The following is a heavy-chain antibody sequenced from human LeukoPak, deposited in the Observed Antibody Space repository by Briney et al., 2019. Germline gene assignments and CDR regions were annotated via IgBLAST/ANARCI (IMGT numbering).Heavy chain of an antibody. D-gene: IGHD2-2*01. J-gene: IGHJ5*02. CDR1: GYTFTSYG. Sequence: ASVKVSCKASGYTFTSYGISWVRQAPGQGPEWMGWISAYNGNTNYAQKYQGRVTMTTDTSTSTAYMELRSLRSDDTAVYYCAREAIVPAARGWFDPWGQGTLVTVSS. CDR2: ISAYNGNT. V-gene: IGHV1-18*01. CDR3: AREAIVPAARGWFDP.